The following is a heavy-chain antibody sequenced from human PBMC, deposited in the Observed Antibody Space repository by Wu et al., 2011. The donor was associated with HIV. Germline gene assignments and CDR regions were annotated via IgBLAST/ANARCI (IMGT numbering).Heavy chain of an antibody. V-gene: IGHV1-2*02. CDR2: INPNSGGT. CDR3: ARDPSGGVDS. D-gene: IGHD3-10*01. J-gene: IGHJ4*02. CDR1: GGTFSSYA. Sequence: QVQLVQSGAEVKKPGSSVKVSCKASGGTFSSYAISWVRQAPGQGLEWMGWINPNSGGTNYAQKFQGRVTMTWDTSISTAYMELSRLRSDDTAVYYCARDPSGGVDSWGQGTLVTVSS.